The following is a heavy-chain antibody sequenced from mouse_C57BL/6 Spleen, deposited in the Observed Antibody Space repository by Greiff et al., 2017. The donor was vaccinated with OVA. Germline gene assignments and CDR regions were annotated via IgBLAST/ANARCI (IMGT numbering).Heavy chain of an antibody. D-gene: IGHD4-1*01. Sequence: VKVVESGPGLVQPSQSLSITCTVSGFSLTSYGVHWVRQSPGKGLEWLGVIWSGGSTDYNAAFISRLSISKDNSKSQVFFKMNSLQADDTAIYYCARANWDKGYYFDYWGQGTTLTVSS. V-gene: IGHV2-2*01. CDR2: IWSGGST. J-gene: IGHJ2*01. CDR3: ARANWDKGYYFDY. CDR1: GFSLTSYG.